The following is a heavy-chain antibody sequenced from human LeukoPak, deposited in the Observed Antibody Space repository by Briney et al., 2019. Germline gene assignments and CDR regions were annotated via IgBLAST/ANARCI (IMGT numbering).Heavy chain of an antibody. Sequence: IPSETLSLTCSVSGGSIISGDCDWGWIRQPPGKGLEWIGTIYSSGSTYYNPSLTSRVSISVDTSKNQFSLKLRSVTAADTAVYYCAGFRYNRNNAYWGPGTQVAVSS. D-gene: IGHD1-14*01. CDR3: AGFRYNRNNAY. CDR1: GGSIISGDCD. J-gene: IGHJ4*02. CDR2: IYSSGST. V-gene: IGHV4-39*01.